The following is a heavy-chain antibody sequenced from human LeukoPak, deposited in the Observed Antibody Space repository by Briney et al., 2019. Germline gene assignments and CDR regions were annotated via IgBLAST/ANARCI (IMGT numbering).Heavy chain of an antibody. CDR1: GGSFSGYY. CDR2: INHSGST. CDR3: ARRSGWYGYLDY. V-gene: IGHV4-34*01. J-gene: IGHJ4*02. D-gene: IGHD6-19*01. Sequence: SETLSLTCAVYGGSFSGYYWSWIRQPPGKGLEWIGEINHSGSTNYNPSLKSRVTISVDTSKNQFSLKLSSVTAAGTAVYYCARRSGWYGYLDYWGQGTLVTVSS.